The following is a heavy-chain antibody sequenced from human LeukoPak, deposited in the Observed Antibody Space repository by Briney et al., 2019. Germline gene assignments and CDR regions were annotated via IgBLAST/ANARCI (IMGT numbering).Heavy chain of an antibody. D-gene: IGHD4-23*01. J-gene: IGHJ2*01. CDR3: ATLTPYGGNQNWYFDL. CDR1: DGSINNYY. Sequence: SETLSLTCTVSDGSINNYYWTWIRQPPGKGLEWIGCIHYSGSTNYNPSLKSRVTISIGTSKKDFSLKLTSVTAADTAMYYCATLTPYGGNQNWYFDLWGRGTLVTVSS. V-gene: IGHV4-59*08. CDR2: IHYSGST.